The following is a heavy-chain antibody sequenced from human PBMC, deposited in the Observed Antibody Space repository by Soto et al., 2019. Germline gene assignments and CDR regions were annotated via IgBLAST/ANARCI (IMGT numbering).Heavy chain of an antibody. CDR2: ISSSSSYI. CDR3: ARDIERFLEWLFSFDY. CDR1: GFTFSSYS. J-gene: IGHJ4*02. D-gene: IGHD3-3*01. Sequence: GGSLRLSCAASGFTFSSYSMNWVRQAPGKGLEWVSSISSSSSYIYYADSVKGRFTISRDNAKNSLYLQMNSLRAEDTAVYYCARDIERFLEWLFSFDYWGQGTLVTVSS. V-gene: IGHV3-21*01.